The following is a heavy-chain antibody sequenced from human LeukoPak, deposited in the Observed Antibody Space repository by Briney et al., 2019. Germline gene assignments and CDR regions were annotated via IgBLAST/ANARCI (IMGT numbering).Heavy chain of an antibody. J-gene: IGHJ6*02. V-gene: IGHV1-8*01. D-gene: IGHD3-10*01. CDR1: GYTFTSYD. CDR2: MNPSSGNT. CDR3: AVRGVIGPYYYYAMDV. Sequence: ASVKVSCKASGYTFTSYDINWVRQATGQGLEWMGWMNPSSGNTGYAQKFQGRVTMTRNTSIRTAYMELNSLRSEDTAVYYCAVRGVIGPYYYYAMDVWGQGTTVTVSS.